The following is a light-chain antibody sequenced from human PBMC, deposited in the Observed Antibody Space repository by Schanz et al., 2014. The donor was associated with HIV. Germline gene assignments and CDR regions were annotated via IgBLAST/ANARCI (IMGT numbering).Light chain of an antibody. CDR2: EVT. CDR3: CSYAGSSTLV. V-gene: IGLV2-8*01. J-gene: IGLJ3*02. CDR1: RSDIGNYDF. Sequence: QSALTQPPSASGSPGQSVTISCTGTRSDIGNYDFVSWYQQHPGQAPKLIIYEVTKRPSGVPARFSGSKSDNTASLTVSGLQADDEADYYCCSYAGSSTLVFGGGTKLTVL.